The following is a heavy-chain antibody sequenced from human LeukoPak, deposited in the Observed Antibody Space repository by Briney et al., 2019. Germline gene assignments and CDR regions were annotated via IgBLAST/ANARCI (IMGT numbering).Heavy chain of an antibody. D-gene: IGHD3-10*01. J-gene: IGHJ4*02. V-gene: IGHV3-73*01. CDR2: IRSTANGYAT. CDR1: GFTFSGSA. Sequence: GGSLRLSCAASGFTFSGSALHWVRQASGKGLEWVGRIRSTANGYATAYAASVKGRFTISRDDSKNTAYLQMDSLKTEDTVVYYCTGNYYGSGSYADFDYWGQGTLVTVSS. CDR3: TGNYYGSGSYADFDY.